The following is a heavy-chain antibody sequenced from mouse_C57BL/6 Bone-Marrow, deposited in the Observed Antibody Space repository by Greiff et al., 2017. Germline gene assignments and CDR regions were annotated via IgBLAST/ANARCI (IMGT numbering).Heavy chain of an antibody. J-gene: IGHJ2*01. V-gene: IGHV5-17*01. CDR3: ARGGFDY. CDR1: GFTFSDYG. CDR2: ISSGSSTI. Sequence: VQLKQSGGGLVKPGGSLKLSCAASGFTFSDYGMHWVRQAPEKGLEWVAYISSGSSTIYYAHTVKGRFTISRDNAKNTLFLQMTSLRSEDTAMYYCARGGFDYWGQGTTLTVSS.